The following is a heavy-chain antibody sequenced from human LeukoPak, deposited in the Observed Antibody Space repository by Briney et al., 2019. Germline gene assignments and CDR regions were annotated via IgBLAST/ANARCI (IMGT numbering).Heavy chain of an antibody. CDR3: AKSYEETSSSSGPADY. D-gene: IGHD6-6*01. V-gene: IGHV3-33*06. Sequence: GGSLRLSCAASGFTFSYYGMHWVRQAPGKGLEWVAIIWYDASNKYYANFVKGRFAISRDNSKNALYLGMNDLRDEDTAVYYCAKSYEETSSSSGPADYWGQGTLVIVSS. J-gene: IGHJ4*02. CDR2: IWYDASNK. CDR1: GFTFSYYG.